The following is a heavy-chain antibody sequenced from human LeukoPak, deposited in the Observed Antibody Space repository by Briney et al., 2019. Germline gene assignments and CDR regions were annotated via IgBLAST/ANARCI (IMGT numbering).Heavy chain of an antibody. D-gene: IGHD3-22*01. CDR3: ARDSSGYYGAY. J-gene: IGHJ4*02. V-gene: IGHV1-69*04. CDR2: IIPILGIA. CDR1: GGTFSSYA. Sequence: SVKVSCKASGGTFSSYAISWVRQAPGQGLEWMGRIIPILGIANYAQKFQGRVTITADKSTSTAYMELSSLRSEDTAVYYCARDSSGYYGAYWGQGTLVTVSS.